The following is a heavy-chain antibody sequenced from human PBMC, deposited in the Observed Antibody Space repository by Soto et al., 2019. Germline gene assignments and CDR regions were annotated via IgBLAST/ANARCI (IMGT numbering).Heavy chain of an antibody. Sequence: EVQLVESGGGLVQPGRSLRLSCAASGFTFDDYAMHWVRQAPGKGLEWVSGISWNSGSIGYADSVKGRFTISRDNAKNSLYLQMNSLRAEDTALYYCARDSSSGLGYIDYWGQGTLVTVSS. J-gene: IGHJ4*02. CDR1: GFTFDDYA. D-gene: IGHD6-19*01. CDR2: ISWNSGSI. V-gene: IGHV3-9*01. CDR3: ARDSSSGLGYIDY.